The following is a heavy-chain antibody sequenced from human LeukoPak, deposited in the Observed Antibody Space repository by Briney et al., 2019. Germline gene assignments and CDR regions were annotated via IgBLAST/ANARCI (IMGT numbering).Heavy chain of an antibody. D-gene: IGHD6-13*01. Sequence: SETLSLTCTVSGGSISSSTYYWAWIRQPPGKGLEWIASLFYSGTTKYNPSLKSRVTISADTSKNQFSLRLRSVTASDTAVYYCARQSDRATAAQLGYAMDVWGQGTTVTVSS. V-gene: IGHV4-39*01. CDR3: ARQSDRATAAQLGYAMDV. J-gene: IGHJ6*02. CDR1: GGSISSSTYY. CDR2: LFYSGTT.